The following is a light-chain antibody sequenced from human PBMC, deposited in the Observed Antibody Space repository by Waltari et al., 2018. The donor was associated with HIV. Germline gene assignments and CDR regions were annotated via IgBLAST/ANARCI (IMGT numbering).Light chain of an antibody. CDR1: SSDVGGYEF. J-gene: IGLJ2*01. Sequence: QSALTQPASVSGSPGQSITISCAGTSSDVGGYEFVSWYQQHPGKGPKSMMYEVRNRPSGVANRFSGSKSGNTASLTVSGLQAEDEADYYCSSYTGSSTYVVFGGGTKLTVL. V-gene: IGLV2-14*01. CDR2: EVR. CDR3: SSYTGSSTYVV.